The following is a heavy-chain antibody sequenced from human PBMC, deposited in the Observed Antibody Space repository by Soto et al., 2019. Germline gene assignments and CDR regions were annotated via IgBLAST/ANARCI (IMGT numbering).Heavy chain of an antibody. CDR3: ARDGCRGGSCYGAFDI. CDR1: GGSISSGDYY. CDR2: IYYSGST. Sequence: PSETLSLTCTVSGGSISSGDYYWSWIRQPPGKGLEWIGYIYYSGSTYYNPSLKSRVTISVDTSKNQFSLKVSSVTAADTAVYYCARDGCRGGSCYGAFDIWGRGTMVTVS. J-gene: IGHJ3*02. V-gene: IGHV4-30-4*01. D-gene: IGHD2-15*01.